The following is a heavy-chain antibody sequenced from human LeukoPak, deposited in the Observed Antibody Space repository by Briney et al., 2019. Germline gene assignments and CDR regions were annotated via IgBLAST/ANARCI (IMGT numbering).Heavy chain of an antibody. D-gene: IGHD1-26*01. CDR3: ARDNSVGDNAWWFDP. Sequence: ASVKVSCKASGYSFNDKYLHWVRQAPGQGLEWMGSINLNSGGTNYAQKFQGRVTMTRDMSTSTDYMELSSLRSEDTAIYYCARDNSVGDNAWWFDPWGQGTLVTVSS. CDR1: GYSFNDKY. V-gene: IGHV1-2*02. J-gene: IGHJ5*02. CDR2: INLNSGGT.